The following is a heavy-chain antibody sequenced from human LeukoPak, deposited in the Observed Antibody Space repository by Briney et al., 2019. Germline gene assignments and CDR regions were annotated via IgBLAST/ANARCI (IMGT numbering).Heavy chain of an antibody. Sequence: GGSLRLSCAGTGFTLSNYWMNWVRQAPGKGLEWVANIKEDGSRINYVDSVKGRFTISKDNAKNSVYLQMDNLRAEDTAVYYCVGSSGWLFDYWGQGILAAVSS. CDR1: GFTLSNYW. CDR2: IKEDGSRI. J-gene: IGHJ4*02. V-gene: IGHV3-7*01. CDR3: VGSSGWLFDY. D-gene: IGHD6-19*01.